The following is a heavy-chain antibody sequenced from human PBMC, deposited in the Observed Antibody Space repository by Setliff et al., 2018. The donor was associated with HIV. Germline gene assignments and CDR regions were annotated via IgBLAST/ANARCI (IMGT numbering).Heavy chain of an antibody. V-gene: IGHV4-61*01. J-gene: IGHJ4*02. CDR3: ARAGSAGKFRAIAH. CDR1: GGSVSSDSYH. D-gene: IGHD6-13*01. CDR2: IHYSGHT. Sequence: KASETLSLTCTVSGGSVSSDSYHWTWIRQPPGKGLEWIGHIHYSGHTKSNPSLTSRLIMSIDTSKRQFSLKLTSVTAADTAVYYCARAGSAGKFRAIAHWGQGTLVTVSS.